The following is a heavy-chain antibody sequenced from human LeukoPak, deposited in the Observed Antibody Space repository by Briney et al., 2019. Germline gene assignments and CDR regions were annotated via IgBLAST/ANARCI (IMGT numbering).Heavy chain of an antibody. CDR1: GFTFSSYW. Sequence: GGTLRLSCAASGFTFSSYWMHWVREAPGKGLVWVSRINSDGSNTGYADSVKGRFTISRDNAKNTLYLQMNSLRAEDTAVYYCARAPSRTRAFDIWGQGTMVTVSS. CDR2: INSDGSNT. CDR3: ARAPSRTRAFDI. J-gene: IGHJ3*02. D-gene: IGHD3/OR15-3a*01. V-gene: IGHV3-74*01.